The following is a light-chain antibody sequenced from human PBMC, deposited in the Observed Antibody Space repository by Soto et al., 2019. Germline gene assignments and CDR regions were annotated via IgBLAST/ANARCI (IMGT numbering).Light chain of an antibody. CDR2: GTS. Sequence: EIVMTQSPATRYVSPVERATLSFRASQSVNSNLAWYQEKPGQAPRLLIYGTSTRATGIPARFSGSGSGTEFTLTISSLQSEDFAVYYCQQYNKWPWTFGQGTKVDIK. J-gene: IGKJ1*01. V-gene: IGKV3-15*01. CDR3: QQYNKWPWT. CDR1: QSVNSN.